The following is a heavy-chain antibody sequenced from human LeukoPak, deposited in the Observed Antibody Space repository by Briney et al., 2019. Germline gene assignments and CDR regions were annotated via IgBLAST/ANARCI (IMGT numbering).Heavy chain of an antibody. CDR3: ARDTGDDSSGWYEFGDWFDP. CDR1: GGTFSSYA. J-gene: IGHJ5*02. CDR2: IIPIFGTA. Sequence: SVKVSCKASGGTFSSYAISWVRQAPGQGLEWMGGIIPIFGTANYAQKFQGRVTITADKSTSTAYMELSSLRSEDTAVYYCARDTGDDSSGWYEFGDWFDPWGQGTLVTVSS. D-gene: IGHD6-19*01. V-gene: IGHV1-69*06.